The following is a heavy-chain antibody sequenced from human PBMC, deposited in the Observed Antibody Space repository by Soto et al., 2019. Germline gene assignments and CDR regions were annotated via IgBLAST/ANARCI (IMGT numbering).Heavy chain of an antibody. J-gene: IGHJ4*02. V-gene: IGHV1-69*12. D-gene: IGHD3-3*01. CDR3: AGELEGETYYESGDY. Sequence: QVQLVQSGAEVKKPGSSVKVSCKASGGTFSSYAISWVRQAPGQGLEWMGGLIPIFGTANYAQKFQGRVTITADESTRTAYMGLSSLRSEDTAVYYCAGELEGETYYESGDYWGQGTLVTVSS. CDR1: GGTFSSYA. CDR2: LIPIFGTA.